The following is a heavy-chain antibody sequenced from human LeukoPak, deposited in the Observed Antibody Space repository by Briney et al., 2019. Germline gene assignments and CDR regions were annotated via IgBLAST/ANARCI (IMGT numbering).Heavy chain of an antibody. CDR3: SRESGPFSPFCY. V-gene: IGHV4-4*02. Sequence: PSGTLSLSCGVSGGSISGTNWWSWVRQPPGQGLEWIGEISLAGQTNFNPSLNGRVTMSLDKSSNQLSLHLTSVTAADTATYFCSRESGPFSPFCYWGQRTLVIVSS. CDR1: GGSISGTNW. D-gene: IGHD1-26*01. CDR2: ISLAGQT. J-gene: IGHJ4*02.